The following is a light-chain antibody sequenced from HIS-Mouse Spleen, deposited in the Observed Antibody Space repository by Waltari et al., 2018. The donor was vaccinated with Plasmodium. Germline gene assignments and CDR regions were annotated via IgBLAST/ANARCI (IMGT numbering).Light chain of an antibody. CDR3: YSADSSGNHRV. CDR1: ALPKKY. J-gene: IGLJ3*02. V-gene: IGLV3-10*01. CDR2: EDC. Sequence: SYELTQPPSVSVSPGQTARITCSGDALPKKYAYWYQQKSGQAPVLVIYEDCKRPSGIPERVAGARSGTMATLTVSGAQVEDEADYYCYSADSSGNHRVFGGGTKLTVL.